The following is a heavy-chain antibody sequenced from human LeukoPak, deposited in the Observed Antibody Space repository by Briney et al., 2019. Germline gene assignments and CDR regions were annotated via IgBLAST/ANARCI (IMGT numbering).Heavy chain of an antibody. CDR1: GFTFSSYA. CDR3: ANEGRTYYDFWSGYFTPSGCFDY. CDR2: ISGSGGST. J-gene: IGHJ4*02. Sequence: PGGPLRLSCAASGFTFSSYAMSWVRQAPGKGLEWVSAISGSGGSTYYADSVKGRFTISRDNSKNTLYLQMNSLRAEDTAVYYCANEGRTYYDFWSGYFTPSGCFDYWGQGTLVTVSS. D-gene: IGHD3-3*01. V-gene: IGHV3-23*01.